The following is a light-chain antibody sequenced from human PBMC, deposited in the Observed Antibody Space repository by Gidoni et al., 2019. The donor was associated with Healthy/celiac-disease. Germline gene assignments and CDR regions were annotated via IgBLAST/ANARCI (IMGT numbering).Light chain of an antibody. CDR3: QQSYSTPRGT. J-gene: IGKJ4*01. CDR2: AAS. CDR1: QSISSY. Sequence: DIQMTQSQSSLSASVGDRVTITCRASQSISSYLNWYQQKPGKAPKLLIYAASSLQSGVPSRFSGSGSGTDFTLTISSLQPEDFATYYCQQSYSTPRGTFGGGTKVEIK. V-gene: IGKV1-39*01.